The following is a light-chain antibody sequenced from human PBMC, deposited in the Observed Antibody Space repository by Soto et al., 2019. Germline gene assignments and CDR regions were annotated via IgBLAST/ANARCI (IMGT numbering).Light chain of an antibody. CDR1: QSVSSY. CDR2: DAS. CDR3: QQRSNWPPPLT. J-gene: IGKJ4*01. Sequence: EIVLTQSPATLSLSPGERATLSCRASQSVSSYLAWYQQEPGQAPRLLIYDASNRATGIPARFSGSGSGTDFTLTISSLEPEDFAVYYCQQRSNWPPPLTFGGGTKVDIK. V-gene: IGKV3-11*01.